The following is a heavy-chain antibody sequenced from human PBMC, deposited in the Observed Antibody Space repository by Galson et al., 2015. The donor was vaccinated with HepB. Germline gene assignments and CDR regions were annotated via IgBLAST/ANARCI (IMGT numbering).Heavy chain of an antibody. CDR3: AREGKDGGDYDY. CDR1: GFTFSSYS. Sequence: SLRLSCAASGFTFSSYSMNWVRQAPGKGLEWVSSISSSSSYIYYADSVKGRFTISRDNAKNSLYLQMNSLRAEDTAVYYCAREGKDGGDYDYWGQGTLVTVSS. J-gene: IGHJ4*02. CDR2: ISSSSSYI. D-gene: IGHD4-17*01. V-gene: IGHV3-21*01.